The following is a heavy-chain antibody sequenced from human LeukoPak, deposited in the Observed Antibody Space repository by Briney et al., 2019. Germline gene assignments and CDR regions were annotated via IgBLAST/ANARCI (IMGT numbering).Heavy chain of an antibody. J-gene: IGHJ3*02. Sequence: GGSLRLSCAASEFTFSSYEMNWVRQAPGKGLEWVSSISSSSNYIYYADSVKGRFTISRDNAKNSLYLQMNSLRVEDTDVYYCARDVGASAPDAFDIWGQGTMVTVSS. CDR1: EFTFSSYE. CDR3: ARDVGASAPDAFDI. D-gene: IGHD1-26*01. V-gene: IGHV3-21*01. CDR2: ISSSSNYI.